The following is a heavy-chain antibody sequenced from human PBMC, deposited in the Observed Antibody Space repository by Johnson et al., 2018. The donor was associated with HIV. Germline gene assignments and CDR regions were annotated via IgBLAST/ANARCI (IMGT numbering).Heavy chain of an antibody. J-gene: IGHJ3*02. CDR3: VKGSRDLGGAFDS. V-gene: IGHV3-33*06. CDR1: GFTFTYFG. Sequence: QVQLVESGGGVVQPGRSLRLSCVASGFTFTYFGMHWVRQAPGKGLEWVAVIWYDGSNTFYEASVKGRFTISRDNSKNTLYLQMNSLRAEDTAVYYCVKGSRDLGGAFDSWGQGTMVTVSS. CDR2: IWYDGSNT.